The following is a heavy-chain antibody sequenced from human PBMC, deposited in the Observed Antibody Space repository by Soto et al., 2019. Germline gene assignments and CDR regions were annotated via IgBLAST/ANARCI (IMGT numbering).Heavy chain of an antibody. CDR1: GFTFSSYG. V-gene: IGHV3-30*18. CDR2: ISYDGSNK. D-gene: IGHD2-2*01. Sequence: GGSLRLSCAASGFTFSSYGMHWVRQAPGKGLEWVAVISYDGSNKYYADSVKGRFTISRDNSKNTLYLQMNSLRAEDTAVYYCAKDIVYCSSTSCYVYYYGMDVWGKGTTVTVSS. CDR3: AKDIVYCSSTSCYVYYYGMDV. J-gene: IGHJ6*04.